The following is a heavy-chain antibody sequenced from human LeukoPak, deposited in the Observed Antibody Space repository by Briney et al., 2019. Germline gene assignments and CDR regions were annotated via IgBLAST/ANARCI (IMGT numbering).Heavy chain of an antibody. CDR1: GFTFSSYA. V-gene: IGHV3-74*01. D-gene: IGHD1-26*01. CDR2: LTADGSST. J-gene: IGHJ4*02. Sequence: GRSLRLSCAASGFTFSSYAMYWVRQAPGKGLVWVSRLTADGSSTIYADSVMGRFTVSRDIAKNTLYLEMNSLRAEDTAVYYRARAQLGTPTDCWGQGTLVTVSS. CDR3: ARAQLGTPTDC.